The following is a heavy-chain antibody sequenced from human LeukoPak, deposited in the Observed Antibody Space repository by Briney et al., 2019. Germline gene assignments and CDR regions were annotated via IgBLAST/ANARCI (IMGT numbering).Heavy chain of an antibody. D-gene: IGHD5-18*01. CDR1: GGSISSHY. CDR2: IYYSGST. J-gene: IGHJ6*03. V-gene: IGHV4-59*11. CDR3: ARVTAMVPDYYYMDV. Sequence: SETLSLTCTVSGGSISSHYWSWIRQPPGKGLKWIGYIYYSGSTNYNPSLKSRVTISVDTSKNRFSLKLSSVTAADTAVYYCARVTAMVPDYYYMDVWGKGTTVTVSS.